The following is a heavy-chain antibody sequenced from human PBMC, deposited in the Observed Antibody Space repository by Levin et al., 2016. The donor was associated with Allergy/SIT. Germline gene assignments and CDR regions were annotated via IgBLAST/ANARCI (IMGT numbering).Heavy chain of an antibody. CDR1: GFTFSSYS. V-gene: IGHV3-48*04. J-gene: IGHJ4*02. D-gene: IGHD5-12*01. CDR3: ARDQYGGYLPYYFDY. CDR2: ISSSSSTI. Sequence: GESLKISCAASGFTFSSYSMNWVRQAPGKGLEWVSYISSSSSTIYYADSVKGRFTISRDNAKNSLYLQMNSLRAEDTAVYYCARDQYGGYLPYYFDYWGQGTLVTVSS.